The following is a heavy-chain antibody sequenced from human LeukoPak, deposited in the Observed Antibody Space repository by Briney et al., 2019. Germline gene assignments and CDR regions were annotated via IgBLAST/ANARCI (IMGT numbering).Heavy chain of an antibody. CDR1: GYTFTSYY. J-gene: IGHJ5*02. Sequence: EASVKVSCKASGYTFTSYYMHWVRQAPGQGLEWMGIINPSGGSTSYAQKFQGRVTMTRDMSTSTVYMELSSLRSEDTAVYYCAREVVRGVIITSLNWFDPWGQGTLVTVSS. CDR3: AREVVRGVIITSLNWFDP. CDR2: INPSGGST. V-gene: IGHV1-46*01. D-gene: IGHD3-10*01.